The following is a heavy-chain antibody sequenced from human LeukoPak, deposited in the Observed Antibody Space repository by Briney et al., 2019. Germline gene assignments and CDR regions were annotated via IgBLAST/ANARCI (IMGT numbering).Heavy chain of an antibody. D-gene: IGHD5-18*01. CDR3: ARGLNPYENTAMVTD. CDR1: GYTFTSYG. Sequence: ASVKVSCKASGYTFTSYGISWVRQAPGQGLEWMGWISAYNGNTNYAQKLQGRVTMTTDTSTSTAYMELRSLRSDDTAVYYCARGLNPYENTAMVTDWGQGTLVTVFS. V-gene: IGHV1-18*01. J-gene: IGHJ4*02. CDR2: ISAYNGNT.